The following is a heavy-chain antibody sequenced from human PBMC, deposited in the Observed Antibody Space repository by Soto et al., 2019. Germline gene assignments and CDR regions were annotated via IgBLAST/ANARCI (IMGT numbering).Heavy chain of an antibody. J-gene: IGHJ3*02. CDR3: ASACSGWYGSDAFDI. CDR1: GFTFSSYW. V-gene: IGHV3-74*01. D-gene: IGHD6-19*01. Sequence: GGSLRLSCAASGFTFSSYWMHWVRQAPGKGLVWVSRINSDGSSTSYADSVKGRFTISRDNAKNTLYLQMNSLRAEDTAVYYCASACSGWYGSDAFDIWGQGTMVTVSS. CDR2: INSDGSST.